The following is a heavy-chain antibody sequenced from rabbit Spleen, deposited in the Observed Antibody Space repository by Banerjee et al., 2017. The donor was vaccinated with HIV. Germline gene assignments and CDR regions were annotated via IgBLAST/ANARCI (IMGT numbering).Heavy chain of an antibody. J-gene: IGHJ6*01. V-gene: IGHV1S45*01. D-gene: IGHD4-1*01. CDR2: IYTGSSGST. CDR3: ARVSESSGWGEDL. Sequence: QEQLEESGGDLVKPEGSLTLTCKASGLDFSSSYWICWVRQAPGKGLEWIACIYTGSSGSTYYASWAKGRFTISKTSSTTVTLQMTSLTAADTATYFCARVSESSGWGEDLWGQGTLVTVS. CDR1: GLDFSSSYW.